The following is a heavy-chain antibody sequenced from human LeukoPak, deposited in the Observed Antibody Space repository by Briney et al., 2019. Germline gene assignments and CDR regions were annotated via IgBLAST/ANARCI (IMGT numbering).Heavy chain of an antibody. J-gene: IGHJ4*02. Sequence: ASVKVSCKASGYTFTGYYMHWVRQAPGQGLEWMGRINPNSGGTNYAQKFQGRVTMTSDTSISTAYMELSRLRSDDTAVYYCARSGIRVVGATNFDYWGQGTLVTVSS. CDR2: INPNSGGT. V-gene: IGHV1-2*06. CDR1: GYTFTGYY. D-gene: IGHD1-26*01. CDR3: ARSGIRVVGATNFDY.